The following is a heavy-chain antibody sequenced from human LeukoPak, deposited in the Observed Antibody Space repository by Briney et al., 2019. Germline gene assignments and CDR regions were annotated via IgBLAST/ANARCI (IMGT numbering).Heavy chain of an antibody. CDR2: IIPIFGTA. V-gene: IGHV1-69*05. Sequence: ASVKVSCKASGGTFSSYAISWVRQAPGQGLEWMGGIIPIFGTANYAQKFQGRVTITTDESTSTAYMELSSLRSEDTAVYYCASTTYYYDSSGYYFDYWAREPWSPSPQ. D-gene: IGHD3-22*01. CDR1: GGTFSSYA. J-gene: IGHJ4*02. CDR3: ASTTYYYDSSGYYFDY.